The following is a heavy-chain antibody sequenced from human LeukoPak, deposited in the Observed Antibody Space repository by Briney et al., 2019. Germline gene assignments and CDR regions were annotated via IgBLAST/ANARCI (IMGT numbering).Heavy chain of an antibody. D-gene: IGHD6-13*01. Sequence: SGGSLRLSCAASGFTFSSYSMNWVRQAPGKGLEWVSSISSSSSYIYYADSVKGRFTISRDNAKNSLYLQMNSLRAEDTAVYYCARDSVGHSSIFQHWGQGTPVTVPS. CDR1: GFTFSSYS. CDR3: ARDSVGHSSIFQH. J-gene: IGHJ1*01. CDR2: ISSSSSYI. V-gene: IGHV3-21*01.